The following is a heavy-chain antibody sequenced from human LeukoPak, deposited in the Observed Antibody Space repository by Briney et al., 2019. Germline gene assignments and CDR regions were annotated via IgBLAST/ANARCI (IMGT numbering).Heavy chain of an antibody. CDR2: ISAYNGNT. CDR3: VRDQVVGATAGTFDY. J-gene: IGHJ4*02. D-gene: IGHD1-26*01. Sequence: ASVKVSCKASGYTFTSFGISWVRQAPGQGLEWMGWISAYNGNTNYAQKFQGRVTLTTDTSTSTAHMELRSLRSDDTAVYYCVRDQVVGATAGTFDYWGQGTLVTVSS. CDR1: GYTFTSFG. V-gene: IGHV1-18*01.